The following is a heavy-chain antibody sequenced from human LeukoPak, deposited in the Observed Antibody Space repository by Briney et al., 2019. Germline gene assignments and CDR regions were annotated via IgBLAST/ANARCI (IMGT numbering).Heavy chain of an antibody. CDR2: IWYDGSNK. Sequence: PGGSLRLSCAASGFTFSSYGMHWVRQAPGKGLEWVAVIWYDGSNKYYADSVKGRFTISRDNAKNSLYLQMNSLRAEDTAVYYCARVSPYYYYGMDVWGQGTTVTVSS. CDR3: ARVSPYYYYGMDV. V-gene: IGHV3-33*01. J-gene: IGHJ6*02. CDR1: GFTFSSYG.